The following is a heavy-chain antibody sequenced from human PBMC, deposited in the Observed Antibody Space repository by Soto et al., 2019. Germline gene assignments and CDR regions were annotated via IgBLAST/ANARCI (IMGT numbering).Heavy chain of an antibody. D-gene: IGHD1-26*01. CDR2: IHYTGST. J-gene: IGHJ4*02. CDR1: GGSITLRSYF. CDR3: TRESGGAIDF. V-gene: IGHV4-39*01. Sequence: QLQLQESGPGLLKPSETLSLTCTVSGGSITLRSYFWAWVHQPPGKGLDWIGTIHYTGSTFYKPSLRSRVAIFVDTSTNQFSLLLSSLTVADTAVYYCTRESGGAIDFWGLGAPVAVSS.